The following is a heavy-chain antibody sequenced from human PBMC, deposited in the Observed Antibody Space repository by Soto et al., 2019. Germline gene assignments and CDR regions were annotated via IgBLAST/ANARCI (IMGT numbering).Heavy chain of an antibody. CDR1: GFTFNNFA. Sequence: GWSLRLSCAATGFTFNNFAMNWVRQGPGKGLEWVSGISGGGDATRYADSVKGRFTISRDNAESMVYLDMYSLIPDDTAIYYCAKKIHSSSGFDYWGQGTPVTVSS. J-gene: IGHJ4*02. CDR3: AKKIHSSSGFDY. V-gene: IGHV3-23*01. CDR2: ISGGGDAT. D-gene: IGHD6-6*01.